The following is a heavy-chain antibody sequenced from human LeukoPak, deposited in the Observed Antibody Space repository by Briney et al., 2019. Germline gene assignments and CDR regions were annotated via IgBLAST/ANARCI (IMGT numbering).Heavy chain of an antibody. CDR1: GDGFTRHT. J-gene: IGHJ4*02. Sequence: GGSLILSCAGAGDGFTRHTMNWVRRAPGKGLEWISYIRSTGEYIYYADSVKGRFTISRDNARTSVYLQMNSLRVEDTAIYYCAREYDSRARFDSWGQGTLVTVSS. D-gene: IGHD6-13*01. CDR3: AREYDSRARFDS. V-gene: IGHV3-21*05. CDR2: IRSTGEYI.